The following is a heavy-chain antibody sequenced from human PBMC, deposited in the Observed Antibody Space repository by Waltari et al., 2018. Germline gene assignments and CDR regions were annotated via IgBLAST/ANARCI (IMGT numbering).Heavy chain of an antibody. CDR2: IYHSGST. V-gene: IGHV4-38-2*01. CDR3: ARLLNGAFDF. Sequence: QVQLQESGPGLEKPSETLSLTCAVSGHSLSSGYYWGWIRQPPGKGLEWSGRIYHSGSTYYNPALKSRVTISVDTSKNQFSLKLSSVTAADTAVYYCARLLNGAFDFWGQGTMVTVSS. D-gene: IGHD2-8*01. CDR1: GHSLSSGYY. J-gene: IGHJ3*01.